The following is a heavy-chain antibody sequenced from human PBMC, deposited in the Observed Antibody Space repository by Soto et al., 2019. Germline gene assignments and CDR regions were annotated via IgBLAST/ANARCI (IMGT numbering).Heavy chain of an antibody. V-gene: IGHV4-31*03. J-gene: IGHJ5*02. CDR2: IYYSGST. Sequence: SETLSLTCTVSGGSISSGGYYWSWIRQHPGKGLEWIGYIYYSGSTYYNPSLKSRVTISVDTSKNQFSLKLSSVTAADTAVYYCARDRGSSTRELKMSFDPWGQGTLVTVSS. CDR1: GGSISSGGYY. CDR3: ARDRGSSTRELKMSFDP. D-gene: IGHD6-6*01.